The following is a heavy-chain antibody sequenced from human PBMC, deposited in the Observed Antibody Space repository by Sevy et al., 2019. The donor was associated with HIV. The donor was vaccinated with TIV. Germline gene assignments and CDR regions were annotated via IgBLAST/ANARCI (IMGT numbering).Heavy chain of an antibody. CDR3: ASPGGYRYGSLLDY. V-gene: IGHV1-2*02. Sequence: ASVKVSCKASGHTFTDYFIHWVRQAPGQGLEWMGWINPNSGDPEYSQKFQGRVTMTRDTSISTAYMELTRLRSDDTAVYYCASPGGYRYGSLLDYWGQGTLVTVSS. J-gene: IGHJ4*02. CDR1: GHTFTDYF. CDR2: INPNSGDP. D-gene: IGHD5-18*01.